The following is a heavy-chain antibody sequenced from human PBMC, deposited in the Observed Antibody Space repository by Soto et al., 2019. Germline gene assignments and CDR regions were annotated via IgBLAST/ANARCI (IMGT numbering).Heavy chain of an antibody. CDR3: ARQIYDSDTGPNFQYYFDS. Sequence: GESLKISCKGSGYSFAGYWITWVRQRPGKGLEWMGRIDPSDSQTYYSPSFRGHVTISVTKSITTVFLQWSSLRASDTAMYYCARQIYDSDTGPNFQYYFDSWGQGTPVTVSS. V-gene: IGHV5-10-1*01. D-gene: IGHD3-22*01. CDR1: GYSFAGYW. J-gene: IGHJ4*02. CDR2: IDPSDSQT.